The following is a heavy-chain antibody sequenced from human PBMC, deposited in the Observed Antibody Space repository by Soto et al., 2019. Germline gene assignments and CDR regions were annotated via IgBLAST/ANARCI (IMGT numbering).Heavy chain of an antibody. V-gene: IGHV4-61*01. J-gene: IGHJ4*02. CDR3: ARASYYYDSSGYLGYFDY. CDR1: GDSVSSGSYY. D-gene: IGHD3-22*01. CDR2: IYYTGST. Sequence: SETLSLTCTVSGDSVSSGSYYWSWIRQPPGKGLEWIGYIYYTGSTNYNPSLRSRVTISVDTSKNQFSLKLSSVTAADSAVYYCARASYYYDSSGYLGYFDYWGQGTLVTVSS.